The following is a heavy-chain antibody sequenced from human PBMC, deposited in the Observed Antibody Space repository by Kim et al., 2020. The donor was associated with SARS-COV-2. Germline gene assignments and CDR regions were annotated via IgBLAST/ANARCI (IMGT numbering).Heavy chain of an antibody. J-gene: IGHJ3*02. D-gene: IGHD3-9*01. V-gene: IGHV3-21*01. CDR3: ARAGPNDILTGYNDAFDI. Sequence: GGSLRLSCAASGFTFSRYSMNWVRQAPGKGLEWVSSISSSSSYIYYADSVKGRFTISRDNAKNSLYLQMNSLRAEDTAVYYCARAGPNDILTGYNDAFDIWGQGTMVTVSS. CDR2: ISSSSSYI. CDR1: GFTFSRYS.